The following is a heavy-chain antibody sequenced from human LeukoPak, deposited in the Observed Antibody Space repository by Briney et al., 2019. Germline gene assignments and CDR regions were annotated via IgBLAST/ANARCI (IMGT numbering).Heavy chain of an antibody. J-gene: IGHJ4*02. V-gene: IGHV3-48*02. CDR3: ARDGLHTAHFDY. D-gene: IGHD5-18*01. Sequence: GGSLILSCAASGFTFSTYTMNWVRQAPGKGLEWVSTVSDSSDVHYSDSVKGRFTISRDNARNSLYLQMNSLRDEDTAVYYCARDGLHTAHFDYWGQGTLVTVSS. CDR1: GFTFSTYT. CDR2: VSDSSDV.